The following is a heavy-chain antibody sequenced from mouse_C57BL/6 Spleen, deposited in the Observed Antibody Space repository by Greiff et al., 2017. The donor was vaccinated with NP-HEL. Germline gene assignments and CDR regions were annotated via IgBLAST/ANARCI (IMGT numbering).Heavy chain of an antibody. J-gene: IGHJ3*01. CDR2: ISDGGSYT. CDR1: GFTFSSYA. D-gene: IGHD2-1*01. V-gene: IGHV5-4*03. Sequence: EVMLVESGGGLVKPGGSLKLSCAASGFTFSSYAMSWVRQTPEKRLEWVATISDGGSYTYYPDNVKGRFTISRDNAKNNLYLQMSHLKSEDTAMYYCARGGSYGNLAWFAYWGKGTLVTVSA. CDR3: ARGGSYGNLAWFAY.